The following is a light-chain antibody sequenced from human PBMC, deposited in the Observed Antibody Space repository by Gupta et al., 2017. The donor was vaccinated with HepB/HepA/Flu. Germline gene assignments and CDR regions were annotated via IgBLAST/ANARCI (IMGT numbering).Light chain of an antibody. CDR2: GIS. Sequence: DIVMTQSPATLSVSPGETATLSCRATESVSNNLAWYQKKPGQAPRLLIYGISTRATGVPARFSGSGSGTDFTLTISGLQPEDFAVYYCQQYNNWPPATFGQGTKVQIK. CDR1: ESVSNN. V-gene: IGKV3-15*01. J-gene: IGKJ2*01. CDR3: QQYNNWPPAT.